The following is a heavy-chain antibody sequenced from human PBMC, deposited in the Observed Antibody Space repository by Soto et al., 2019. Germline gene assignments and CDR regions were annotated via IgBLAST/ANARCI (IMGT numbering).Heavy chain of an antibody. Sequence: SHSGSSSEFAFSSDGMSWVSQDPGKGLEWVSTITDSGGITYYADSVKGRFTISRDNSKSTLSLQMNSLRAEDTAVYYCAKGGREWLRECDYWGQGTLVTVSS. V-gene: IGHV3-23*01. J-gene: IGHJ4*02. CDR1: EFAFSSDG. D-gene: IGHD5-12*01. CDR3: AKGGREWLRECDY. CDR2: ITDSGGIT.